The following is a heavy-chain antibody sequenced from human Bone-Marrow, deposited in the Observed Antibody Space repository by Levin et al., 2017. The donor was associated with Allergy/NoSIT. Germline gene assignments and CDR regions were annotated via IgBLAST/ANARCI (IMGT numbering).Heavy chain of an antibody. CDR1: GGTFSSYA. D-gene: IGHD5-18*01. Sequence: GGSLRLSCKASGGTFSSYAISWVRQAPGQGLEWMGGIIPIFGTANYAQKFQGRVTITADESTSTAYMELSSLRSEDTAVYYCATTLGVDTAMVFDYWGQGTLVTVSS. J-gene: IGHJ4*02. CDR3: ATTLGVDTAMVFDY. V-gene: IGHV1-69*01. CDR2: IIPIFGTA.